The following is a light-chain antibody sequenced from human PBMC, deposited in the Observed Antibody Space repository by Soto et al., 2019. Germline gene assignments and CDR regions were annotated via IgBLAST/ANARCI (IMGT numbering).Light chain of an antibody. CDR2: DNN. Sequence: QAVVTQPPSVSAAPGQKVTISCSGSSSNIGNNYVSWYQQVPGTAPKLLIYDNNKRPSGIPDRFSGSKSGTSATLGIAGLQTGDEADYYCGTWDSSLSAGVFGGGTKVTVL. CDR3: GTWDSSLSAGV. J-gene: IGLJ2*01. V-gene: IGLV1-51*01. CDR1: SSNIGNNY.